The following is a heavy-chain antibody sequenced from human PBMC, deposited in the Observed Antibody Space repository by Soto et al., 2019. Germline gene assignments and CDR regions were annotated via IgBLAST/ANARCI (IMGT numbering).Heavy chain of an antibody. V-gene: IGHV4-59*02. J-gene: IGHJ4*02. D-gene: IGHD3-9*01. CDR2: IYYSGST. CDR3: ARLEGLATISYYFDF. CDR1: GGSVSSYE. Sequence: PSWTLDLTCASSGGSVSSYEFSGIRQTPGKGLEWIGYIYYSGSTNYNPSLKSRVTISVDTSKNQFSLKLSSVTAADTAVYYCARLEGLATISYYFDFWGQGALVTVS.